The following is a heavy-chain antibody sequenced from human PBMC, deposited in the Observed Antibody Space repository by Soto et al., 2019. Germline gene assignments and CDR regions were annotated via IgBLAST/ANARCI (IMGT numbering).Heavy chain of an antibody. Sequence: GASVKVSCKASGYTFTSYDISWVRQAPGQGLEWMGWISAYNGNTNYAQKLQGRVTMTTDTSTSTAYMELRSLRSDDTAVYYCARDVLRSQYCSGGSCYAGRFDPWGQGTLVTVSS. CDR1: GYTFTSYD. CDR2: ISAYNGNT. V-gene: IGHV1-18*04. J-gene: IGHJ5*02. D-gene: IGHD2-15*01. CDR3: ARDVLRSQYCSGGSCYAGRFDP.